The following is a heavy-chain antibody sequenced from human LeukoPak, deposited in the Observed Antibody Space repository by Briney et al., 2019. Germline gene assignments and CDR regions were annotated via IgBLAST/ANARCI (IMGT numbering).Heavy chain of an antibody. Sequence: GGSLRLSCAASGFTFSSYWMSWVRQAPGKGLEWVANIKQDGSEKYYVDSVKGRFTISRDDAKNSLYLQMNSLRAEDTALYYCASHHMKWFGGSPDAYWGQGTLVTVSS. CDR1: GFTFSSYW. V-gene: IGHV3-7*03. CDR2: IKQDGSEK. CDR3: ASHHMKWFGGSPDAY. D-gene: IGHD3-10*01. J-gene: IGHJ4*02.